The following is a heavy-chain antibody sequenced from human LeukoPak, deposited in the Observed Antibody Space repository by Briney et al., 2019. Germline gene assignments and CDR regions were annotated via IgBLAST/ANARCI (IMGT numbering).Heavy chain of an antibody. CDR1: GFTFDDYG. D-gene: IGHD3-3*01. J-gene: IGHJ3*02. Sequence: PGGSLRLSCAASGFTFDDYGMTWVRQAPGKGLEWVSGITWNGGFKGYVDSVKGRFTISRDNAKNSLYLHMNSLRAEDTAVYYFARWRAGVIRRPFDIWGQGTMVTVS. V-gene: IGHV3-20*04. CDR3: ARWRAGVIRRPFDI. CDR2: ITWNGGFK.